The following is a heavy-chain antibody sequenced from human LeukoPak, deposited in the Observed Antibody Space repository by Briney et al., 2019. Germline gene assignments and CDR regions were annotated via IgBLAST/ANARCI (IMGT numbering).Heavy chain of an antibody. V-gene: IGHV3-48*03. CDR2: ISSSGSTI. CDR1: GFTFSSYE. Sequence: PGGSLRLSCAASGFTFSSYEMNWVRQAPGKGLEWVSYISSSGSTIYYADSVKGRFTISRDNAKNSLYLQMNSLRAEDTAVYYCAKGDPPTYYDILTGQDYWGQGTLVTVSS. J-gene: IGHJ4*02. D-gene: IGHD3-9*01. CDR3: AKGDPPTYYDILTGQDY.